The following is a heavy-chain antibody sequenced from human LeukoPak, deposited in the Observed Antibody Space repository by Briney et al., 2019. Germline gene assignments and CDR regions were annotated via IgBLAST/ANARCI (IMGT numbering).Heavy chain of an antibody. CDR2: MNPNSGNT. Sequence: ASVKVSCKASGYTFTSYDINWVRQATGRGLEWMGWMNPNSGNTGYAQKFQGRVTMTRNTSISTAYMELSSLRSEDTAVYYCARDPTPCSGGSCYYNWFDPWGQGTLVTVSS. CDR1: GYTFTSYD. D-gene: IGHD2-15*01. CDR3: ARDPTPCSGGSCYYNWFDP. V-gene: IGHV1-8*01. J-gene: IGHJ5*02.